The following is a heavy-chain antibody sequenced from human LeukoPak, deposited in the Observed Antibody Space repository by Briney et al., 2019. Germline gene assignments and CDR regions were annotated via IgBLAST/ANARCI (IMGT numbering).Heavy chain of an antibody. Sequence: SETLSLTCAVSGGSILTTNWWSWVRQPPGKGLEWIGEVHLSGTSNYNPSLKSRVSMSIDKSKNQLSLKLTSVTAADTAMYYCARESGAFTPFGFWGQGTLVTVSS. CDR3: ARESGAFTPFGF. D-gene: IGHD1-26*01. J-gene: IGHJ4*02. CDR1: GGSILTTNW. CDR2: VHLSGTS. V-gene: IGHV4-4*02.